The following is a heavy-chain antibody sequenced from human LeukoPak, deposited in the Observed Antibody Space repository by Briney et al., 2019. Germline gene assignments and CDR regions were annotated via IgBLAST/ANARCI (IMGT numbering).Heavy chain of an antibody. D-gene: IGHD3-10*01. CDR1: GGSISSSSYY. V-gene: IGHV4-61*01. CDR3: ARDFSLVRGTHYYVMDV. Sequence: PSETLSLTCTVSGGSISSSSYYWSWIRQPPEKGLEWIGYIYDSGSTDYNPSLKSRVTISVDTSKNQFSLRLSSVTAADTAVYYCARDFSLVRGTHYYVMDVWGQGTTVTVSS. CDR2: IYDSGST. J-gene: IGHJ6*02.